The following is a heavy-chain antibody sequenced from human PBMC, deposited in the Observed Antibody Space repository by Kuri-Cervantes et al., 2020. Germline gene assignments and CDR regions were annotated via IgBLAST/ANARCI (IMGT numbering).Heavy chain of an antibody. CDR2: ISAYNGNT. CDR1: GYTFTSYG. CDR3: ASCSSTSCYGDAFDI. Sequence: ASVKVSCKASGYTFTSYGISWVRQAPGQGLEWMGWISAYNGNTNYAQKLQGRVTMTTDTSTSTVYMELSSLRSEDTAVYYCASCSSTSCYGDAFDIWGQGTMVTVSS. J-gene: IGHJ3*02. V-gene: IGHV1-18*01. D-gene: IGHD2-2*01.